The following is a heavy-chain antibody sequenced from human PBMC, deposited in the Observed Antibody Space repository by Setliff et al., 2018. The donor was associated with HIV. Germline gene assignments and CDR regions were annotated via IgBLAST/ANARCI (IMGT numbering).Heavy chain of an antibody. CDR1: GYTFSNYP. CDR3: ARDRFTLTSSIFGF. Sequence: ASVKVSCKTSGYTFSNYPMHWLRQAPGQRPEWMGWVNTGKGDTKYSQRFQDRLTITTDSSASSVYMELSSLSSDDTAIYYCARDRFTLTSSIFGFWGHGTLVTVSS. CDR2: VNTGKGDT. V-gene: IGHV1-3*04. J-gene: IGHJ4*01. D-gene: IGHD3-3*01.